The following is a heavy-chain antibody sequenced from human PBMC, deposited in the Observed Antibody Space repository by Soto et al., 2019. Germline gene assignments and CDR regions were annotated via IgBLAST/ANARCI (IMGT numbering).Heavy chain of an antibody. V-gene: IGHV3-53*01. CDR2: LYSGGST. CDR3: ARDSRNRNFFDC. Sequence: PGGSLRLSCAASGFTVSSNYMTWVRQAPGKGLEWVSVLYSGGSTYYADSVKGRFTISRDNSKNTLYLQMNSLRAEDTALYYCARDSRNRNFFDCWGQGTPVTVSS. J-gene: IGHJ4*02. D-gene: IGHD2-2*01. CDR1: GFTVSSNY.